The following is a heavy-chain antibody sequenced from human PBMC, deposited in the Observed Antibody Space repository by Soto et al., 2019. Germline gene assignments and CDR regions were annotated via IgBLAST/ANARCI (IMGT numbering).Heavy chain of an antibody. CDR1: GGSISTYY. D-gene: IGHD4-17*01. Sequence: SSETLSLTCTVSGGSISTYYWSWIRQPPGKGLEWIGYIYYSRSTNYNPSLKSRVTISVDTSKNQFSLKLSSVTAADTAVYYCARVGATVTLLYFDLWGRGTLVTVSS. CDR3: ARVGATVTLLYFDL. CDR2: IYYSRST. J-gene: IGHJ2*01. V-gene: IGHV4-59*01.